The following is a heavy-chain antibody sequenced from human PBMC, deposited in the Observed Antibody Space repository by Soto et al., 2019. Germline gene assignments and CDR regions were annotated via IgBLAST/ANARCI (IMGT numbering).Heavy chain of an antibody. CDR3: AKGDKWESLLDY. Sequence: QVQLQESGPGLVKPSQTLSLTCTVSGGSISSGGYYWSWIRQHPGKGLEWIGYIYYSGSTYYNPSLMNRITISMDTAKNQFSLKLTSVTAADTAVYYCAKGDKWESLLDYWGQGTLFTVSS. CDR1: GGSISSGGYY. CDR2: IYYSGST. V-gene: IGHV4-31*03. J-gene: IGHJ4*02. D-gene: IGHD1-26*01.